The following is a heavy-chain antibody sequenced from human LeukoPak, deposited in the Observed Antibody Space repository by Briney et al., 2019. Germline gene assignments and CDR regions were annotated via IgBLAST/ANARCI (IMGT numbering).Heavy chain of an antibody. D-gene: IGHD5-18*01. CDR2: ISYIGST. Sequence: PSETLSLTCAVSDDSFSSHYWTWIRQPPGKELEWIGYISYIGSTNYNPSLKSRVTISVDTSKNQLSLLLSSLTAADTAVYYCARHPTALVSYGFDPWGQGTLVTVSS. CDR1: DDSFSSHY. J-gene: IGHJ5*02. V-gene: IGHV4-59*08. CDR3: ARHPTALVSYGFDP.